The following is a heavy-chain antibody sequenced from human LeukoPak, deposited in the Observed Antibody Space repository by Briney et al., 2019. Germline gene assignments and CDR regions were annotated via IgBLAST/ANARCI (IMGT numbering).Heavy chain of an antibody. CDR1: GYTFTSYY. V-gene: IGHV1-3*03. D-gene: IGHD3-22*01. CDR3: ARGTTYYYDSSGYSLGY. Sequence: GASVKVSCKASGYTFTSYYMHWVRQAPGQRLEWMGWINAGNGNTKYSQEFQGRVTITRDTSASTAYMELSSLRSEDMAVYYCARGTTYYYDSSGYSLGYWGQGTLVTVSS. J-gene: IGHJ4*02. CDR2: INAGNGNT.